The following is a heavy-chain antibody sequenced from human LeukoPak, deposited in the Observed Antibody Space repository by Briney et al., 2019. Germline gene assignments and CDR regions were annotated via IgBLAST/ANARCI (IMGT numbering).Heavy chain of an antibody. V-gene: IGHV4-31*03. CDR3: ARDQRGHDYSNWFDP. J-gene: IGHJ5*02. Sequence: SETLSLTCTVSGGSISSGGYYWSWIRQHPGKGLEWIGYIYYSGSTYYNPSLKSRVTISVDTSKNQFSLKLSSVTAADTAVYYCARDQRGHDYSNWFDPWGQGTLVTVSS. D-gene: IGHD4-11*01. CDR2: IYYSGST. CDR1: GGSISSGGYY.